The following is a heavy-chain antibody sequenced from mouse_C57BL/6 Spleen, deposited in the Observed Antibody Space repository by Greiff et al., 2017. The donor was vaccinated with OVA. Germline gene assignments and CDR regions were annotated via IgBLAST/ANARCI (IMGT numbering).Heavy chain of an antibody. J-gene: IGHJ4*01. CDR1: GFTFNTYA. CDR2: LRSTSSKYAT. Sequence: EVQLVESGGGLVQPKGSLKLSCAASGFTFNTYAMHWVRQAPGKGLEWVARLRSTSSKYATYYAASVLVRFLLSRDDSQSMLYQQMNNLKTEDTARYNCVRDGGRDAMDYGGQGTSVTVSS. D-gene: IGHD3-3*01. CDR3: VRDGGRDAMDY. V-gene: IGHV10-3*01.